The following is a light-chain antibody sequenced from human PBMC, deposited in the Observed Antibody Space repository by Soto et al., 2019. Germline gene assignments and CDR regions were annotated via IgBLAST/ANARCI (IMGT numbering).Light chain of an antibody. Sequence: QSALTQPASVSGSPGQSISISCTGTSSDVGGSTYVSWYQQHPGKAPKLMIYDVSNRPSGVSNRFSGSKSGNTASLTISGLHAEDEADYYCCSYTSSGTYVFGTGTKLTVL. CDR3: CSYTSSGTYV. CDR1: SSDVGGSTY. V-gene: IGLV2-14*01. CDR2: DVS. J-gene: IGLJ1*01.